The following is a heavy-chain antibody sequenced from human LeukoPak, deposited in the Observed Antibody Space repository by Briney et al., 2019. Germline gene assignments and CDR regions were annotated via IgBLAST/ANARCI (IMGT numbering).Heavy chain of an antibody. CDR3: ARGTDWP. CDR1: GFTFSSYA. CDR2: ISYDGSNK. V-gene: IGHV3-30*04. J-gene: IGHJ5*02. Sequence: GRSLRLSCAAPGFTFSSYAMHWVRQAPGKGLEWVAVISYDGSNKYYADSVKGRFTISRDNSKNTLYLQMNSLRAEDTAVYYCARGTDWPWGQGTLVTVSS. D-gene: IGHD2-21*01.